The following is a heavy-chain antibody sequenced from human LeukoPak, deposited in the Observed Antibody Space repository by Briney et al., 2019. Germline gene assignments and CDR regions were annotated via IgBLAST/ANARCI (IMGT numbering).Heavy chain of an antibody. J-gene: IGHJ3*02. Sequence: SQTLSLTCAISGDSVSSNSAAWNWIRQSPSRGLEWLGGTYYRSKWYNDYAVSVKSRITINPDTSKNQFSLQLNSVTPEDTAVYYCARELSLYCSGGSCYPANAFDIWGQGTMVTVSS. CDR1: GDSVSSNSAA. CDR2: TYYRSKWYN. CDR3: ARELSLYCSGGSCYPANAFDI. D-gene: IGHD2-15*01. V-gene: IGHV6-1*01.